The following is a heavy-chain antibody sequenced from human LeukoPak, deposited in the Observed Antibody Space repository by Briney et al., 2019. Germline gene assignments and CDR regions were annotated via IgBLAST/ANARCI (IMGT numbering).Heavy chain of an antibody. CDR3: ARSLNYDFWSGYPGAFDI. CDR2: IIPIFGTA. CDR1: GGTFSSYA. Sequence: SVKVSCKASGGTFSSYAISWVRQAPGQGLEWMGGIIPIFGTANYAQKFQGRVTITADESTSTAYMELSSLRSEDTAVYYCARSLNYDFWSGYPGAFDIWGQGTMVTVSS. D-gene: IGHD3-3*01. V-gene: IGHV1-69*13. J-gene: IGHJ3*02.